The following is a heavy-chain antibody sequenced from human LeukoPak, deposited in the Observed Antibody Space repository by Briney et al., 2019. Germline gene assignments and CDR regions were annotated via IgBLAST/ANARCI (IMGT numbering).Heavy chain of an antibody. CDR1: GFTFSSYS. J-gene: IGHJ4*02. CDR2: ISCSSSYI. D-gene: IGHD2-2*01. V-gene: IGHV3-21*01. Sequence: GESLRLSCAASGFTFSSYSMNWVRQAPGKGLEWVSSISCSSSYIYYAVSVKGRFTISRDNAKNSLYLQMNSLRAEDTAVYYCAREYCSSTTCEEDYWGQGTLVTLSA. CDR3: AREYCSSTTCEEDY.